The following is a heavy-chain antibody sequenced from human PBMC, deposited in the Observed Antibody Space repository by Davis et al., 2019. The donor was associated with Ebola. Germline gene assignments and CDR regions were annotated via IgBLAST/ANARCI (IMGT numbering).Heavy chain of an antibody. D-gene: IGHD1-7*01. Sequence: ASVKVSCKASGYTFTSYTIHWVRQAPGQRLEWMGWINVGNANTKYSQKFQGRVTITRDTSASTAYMELSSLRSEDTAVYYCARGITGTTDWFDPWGLGTLVTVSS. CDR3: ARGITGTTDWFDP. CDR1: GYTFTSYT. V-gene: IGHV1-3*01. J-gene: IGHJ5*02. CDR2: INVGNANT.